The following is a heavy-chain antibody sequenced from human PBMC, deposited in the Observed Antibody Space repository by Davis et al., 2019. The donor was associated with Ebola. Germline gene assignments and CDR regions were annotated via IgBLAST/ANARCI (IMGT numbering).Heavy chain of an antibody. D-gene: IGHD2-15*01. CDR3: ARGTCSGGSCYSAYYYGMDV. CDR2: INPDGITT. V-gene: IGHV3-74*01. Sequence: GESLKIPCAASGFTFRTHFMHWVRQAPGKGLVWVSRINPDGITTFYVNSVKGRFTISRDNAKSTLFLQMNSLGGEDTAVYYCARGTCSGGSCYSAYYYGMDVWGQGTTVTVSS. CDR1: GFTFRTHF. J-gene: IGHJ6*02.